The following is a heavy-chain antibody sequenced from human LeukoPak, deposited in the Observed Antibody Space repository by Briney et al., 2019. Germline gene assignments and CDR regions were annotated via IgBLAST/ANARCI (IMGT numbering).Heavy chain of an antibody. J-gene: IGHJ3*02. CDR3: ARVVVGDTAAFDI. CDR1: GYAFTSYY. Sequence: ASVKVSCKASGYAFTSYYMHWVRQAPGQGLEWMGIINPSGGSTSYAQKFQGRVTMTRDTSTSTVYMELSSLRSEDTAVYYCARVVVGDTAAFDIWGQGTMVTVSS. CDR2: INPSGGST. V-gene: IGHV1-46*01. D-gene: IGHD4-17*01.